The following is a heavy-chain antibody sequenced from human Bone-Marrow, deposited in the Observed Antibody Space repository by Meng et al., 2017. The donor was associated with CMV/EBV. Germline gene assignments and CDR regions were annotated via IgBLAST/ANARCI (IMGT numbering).Heavy chain of an antibody. CDR1: GGPISSYY. Sequence: GSLRLSCTVSGGPISSYYWSWFRQPPGKGLEWIGYIYYSGSTNYNPSLKSRVTISVDTSKNQFSLKLSSVTAADTAVYYCARDYIVVVPAALRRRYYYYGMDVWGQGTTVTVSS. CDR2: IYYSGST. V-gene: IGHV4-59*01. D-gene: IGHD2-2*01. J-gene: IGHJ6*02. CDR3: ARDYIVVVPAALRRRYYYYGMDV.